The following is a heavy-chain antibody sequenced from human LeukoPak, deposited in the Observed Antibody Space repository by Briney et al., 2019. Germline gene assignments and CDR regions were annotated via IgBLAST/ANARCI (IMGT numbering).Heavy chain of an antibody. CDR2: IYPDDSDT. CDR3: ARRGQAYHYYDY. J-gene: IGHJ4*02. V-gene: IGHV5-51*01. Sequence: GESLKIFCKGSGYSFTNYWIAWVRQMPGKGLEWMGIIYPDDSDTRYSPSFQGQVTISADKSISTAYLQWSSLKASGTAMYYCARRGQAYHYYDYWGQGTLVTVSS. CDR1: GYSFTNYW.